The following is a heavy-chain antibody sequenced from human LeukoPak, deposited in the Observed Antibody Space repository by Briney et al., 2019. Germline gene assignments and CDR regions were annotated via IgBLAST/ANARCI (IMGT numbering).Heavy chain of an antibody. D-gene: IGHD3-22*01. CDR2: IYPSGNT. V-gene: IGHV4-4*07. Sequence: SETLSLTCSVSGGAIISYYWSWIRQPAGKGPEWIGRIYPSGNTDYNPSLKTRVTMSTDLSKKQFSLRLRSVTAADTAVYYCARLKFYDSTGYSPGYYMDVWGKGTAVTVSS. CDR3: ARLKFYDSTGYSPGYYMDV. J-gene: IGHJ6*03. CDR1: GGAIISYY.